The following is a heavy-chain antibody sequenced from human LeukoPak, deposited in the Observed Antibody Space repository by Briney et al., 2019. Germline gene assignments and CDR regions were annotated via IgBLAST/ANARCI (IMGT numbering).Heavy chain of an antibody. D-gene: IGHD3-22*01. CDR2: IYPSGNT. V-gene: IGHV4-4*07. Sequence: SETLSLTCSVSGGAIISYYWSWIRQPAGKGPEWIGRIYPSGNTDYNPSLKTRVTMSTDLSKKQFSLRLRSVTAADTAVYYCARLKFYDSTGYSPGYYMDVWGKGTAVTVSS. CDR3: ARLKFYDSTGYSPGYYMDV. J-gene: IGHJ6*03. CDR1: GGAIISYY.